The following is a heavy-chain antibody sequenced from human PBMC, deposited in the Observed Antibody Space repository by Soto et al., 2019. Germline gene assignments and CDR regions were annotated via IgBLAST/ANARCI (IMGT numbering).Heavy chain of an antibody. J-gene: IGHJ6*02. CDR1: GYTFSRYG. CDR3: AREGFCSSGSCALYFHDFFGMDV. Sequence: VASVKVSCKASGYTFSRYGISWVRQAPGQGLEWMGWISTYNENTKYAQKFQGRVTMTTDTSTSTAYMELRSLTSDDTAMYYCAREGFCSSGSCALYFHDFFGMDVWGQGTTVTVSS. D-gene: IGHD2-15*01. CDR2: ISTYNENT. V-gene: IGHV1-18*01.